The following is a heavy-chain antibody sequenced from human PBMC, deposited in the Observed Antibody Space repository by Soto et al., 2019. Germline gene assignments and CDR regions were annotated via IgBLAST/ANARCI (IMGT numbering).Heavy chain of an antibody. J-gene: IGHJ6*02. V-gene: IGHV1-69*13. D-gene: IGHD2-15*01. Sequence: SVKVSCKASGGTFSSYAISWVRQAPGQGLEWMGGIIPIFGTANYAQKFQGRVTITADGSTSTAYMELSSLRSEDTAVYYCARGPTNLVVVVAATPWDYGMDVWGQGTTVTVSS. CDR3: ARGPTNLVVVVAATPWDYGMDV. CDR1: GGTFSSYA. CDR2: IIPIFGTA.